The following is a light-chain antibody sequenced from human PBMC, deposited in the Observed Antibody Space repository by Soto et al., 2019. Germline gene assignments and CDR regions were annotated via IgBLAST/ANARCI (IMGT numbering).Light chain of an antibody. CDR3: HQTAANPWT. J-gene: IGKJ1*01. CDR2: AAS. CDR1: QNIGVY. Sequence: DIQMTQSPSSLSASVGDRVTITCRASQNIGVYLNWYQKKPGKAPKLLFHAASSLHSGVPSTFSGGGSGTDFALPISSLQPEEFATYYCHQTAANPWTFAKGTKVEIK. V-gene: IGKV1-39*01.